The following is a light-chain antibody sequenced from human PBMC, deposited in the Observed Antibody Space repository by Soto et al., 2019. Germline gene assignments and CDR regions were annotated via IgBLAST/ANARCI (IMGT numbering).Light chain of an antibody. CDR2: TFA. CDR1: RSNIGSNA. J-gene: IGLJ3*02. V-gene: IGLV1-44*01. CDR3: ASWDVSLNAWV. Sequence: QSVLTQPPSASGTPGQRVTISCSGRRSNIGSNAVNWYQQLPGTAPKLLIYTFAQPPSGVPDRFSGSKSGTSASLAISGLQSDDEADYYCASWDVSLNAWVFGGGTKLTVL.